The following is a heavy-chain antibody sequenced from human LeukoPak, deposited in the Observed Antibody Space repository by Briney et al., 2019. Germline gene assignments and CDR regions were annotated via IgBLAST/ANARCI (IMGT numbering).Heavy chain of an antibody. V-gene: IGHV3-7*04. CDR2: IKQDGGDE. CDR3: ASDDFSGYSY. J-gene: IGHJ4*02. Sequence: GGSLRLSCAASGFTFSSYWMSWVRHAPGKGLEWVANIKQDGGDENYVVSVKGRFTISRDNAKNSLYLQMNSLRVDDTAVYYCASDDFSGYSYWGQGTLVTVFS. D-gene: IGHD3-22*01. CDR1: GFTFSSYW.